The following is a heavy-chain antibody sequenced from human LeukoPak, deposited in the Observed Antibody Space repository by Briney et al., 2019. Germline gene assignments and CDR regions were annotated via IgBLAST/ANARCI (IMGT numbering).Heavy chain of an antibody. V-gene: IGHV4-4*02. CDR1: GGSISSSNW. Sequence: SGTLSLTCAVSGGSISSSNWWSWVRQPPGKGLEWIGEIYHSGSSNYNPSLKSRVTISVDKSKNQFSLKLSSVTAADTAVYYCAGIRSGEYYFDYWGQGTLVTVSS. D-gene: IGHD1-26*01. CDR3: AGIRSGEYYFDY. CDR2: IYHSGSS. J-gene: IGHJ4*02.